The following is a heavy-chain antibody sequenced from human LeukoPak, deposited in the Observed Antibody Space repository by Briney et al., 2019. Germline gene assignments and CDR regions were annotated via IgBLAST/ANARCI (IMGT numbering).Heavy chain of an antibody. D-gene: IGHD4-23*01. CDR3: ARVRGATAVTMYFDF. CDR1: GLTFTGYS. J-gene: IGHJ4*02. Sequence: SGGSLRLSCAASGLTFTGYSMNWVRQAPGKGLEWVSFISSSSDTIYYADSVKGRFTISRDNAKNSLYLQMTSLRDDDTAVYYCARVRGATAVTMYFDFWGQGTLVTVSS. CDR2: ISSSSDTI. V-gene: IGHV3-48*02.